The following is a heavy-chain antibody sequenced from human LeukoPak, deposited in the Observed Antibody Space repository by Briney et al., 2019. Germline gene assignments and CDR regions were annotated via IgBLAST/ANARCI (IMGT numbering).Heavy chain of an antibody. CDR3: ARGQWLPGFDY. CDR1: GGSFSGYY. Sequence: SETLSLTCAVYGGSFSGYYWSWIRQPPGKGLEWIGEINHSGSTNYNPSLKSRVTISVDTSKNQFSLKLSSVTAADTAVYYCARGQWLPGFDYWGQGTLVTVSS. CDR2: INHSGST. V-gene: IGHV4-34*01. J-gene: IGHJ4*02. D-gene: IGHD5-12*01.